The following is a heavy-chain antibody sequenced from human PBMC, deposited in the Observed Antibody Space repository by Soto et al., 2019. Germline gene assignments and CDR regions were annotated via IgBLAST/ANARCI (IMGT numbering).Heavy chain of an antibody. V-gene: IGHV3-30*18. D-gene: IGHD3-22*01. CDR2: VSSAGTTK. J-gene: IGHJ4*02. CDR1: GFTFNSHG. Sequence: GGSLRLSCAASGFTFNSHGMHWVRQAPGKGLEWVSFVSSAGTTKFYTDSVKVRFTISRDNSKNTLYLQMNSLRADDTAVYYCAKEHDSSAYYVGIGXWGQGTLVTVSX. CDR3: AKEHDSSAYYVGIGX.